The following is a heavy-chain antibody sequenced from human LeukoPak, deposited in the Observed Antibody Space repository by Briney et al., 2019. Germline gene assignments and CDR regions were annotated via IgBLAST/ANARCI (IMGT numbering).Heavy chain of an antibody. D-gene: IGHD3-22*01. CDR2: INPNSGGT. V-gene: IGHV1-2*02. J-gene: IGHJ5*02. CDR1: GYTFTGYY. Sequence: ASVKVSCKASGYTFTGYYMHWGRHAPGQGREWMGWINPNSGGTNYAQKFQGRVTMTRDTSISTHYMELSRLRSDDTAVYYCAREGGIVVAGMAWGQGTLVTVSS. CDR3: AREGGIVVAGMA.